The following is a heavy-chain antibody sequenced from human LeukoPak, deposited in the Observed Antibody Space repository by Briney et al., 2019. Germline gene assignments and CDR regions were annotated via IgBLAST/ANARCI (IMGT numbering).Heavy chain of an antibody. CDR3: ARRSMTTALSHFDY. CDR2: INVYNGNT. Sequence: GASLKVSCKASGYTFSSYGISWVRQAPGQGLEWMGWINVYNGNTNYAQKVQDKVTMTTDTSTSTAFMELRSLRSDDTAVYYCARRSMTTALSHFDYWDQGTLVTVSS. V-gene: IGHV1-18*01. D-gene: IGHD4-17*01. CDR1: GYTFSSYG. J-gene: IGHJ4*02.